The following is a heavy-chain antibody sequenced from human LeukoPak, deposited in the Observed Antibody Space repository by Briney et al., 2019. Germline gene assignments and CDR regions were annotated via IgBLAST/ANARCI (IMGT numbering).Heavy chain of an antibody. D-gene: IGHD3-10*01. CDR3: AKEAYYGSGSGYFDY. CDR1: GFTFSSYA. Sequence: PGGSLKLSCAASGFTFSSYAMSWVRQAPGKGLEWVSAISGSGGSTYYADSVKGRFTISRDNSKNTLYLQMNSLRAEDTAVYYCAKEAYYGSGSGYFDYWGQGTLSPSPQ. CDR2: ISGSGGST. J-gene: IGHJ4*02. V-gene: IGHV3-23*01.